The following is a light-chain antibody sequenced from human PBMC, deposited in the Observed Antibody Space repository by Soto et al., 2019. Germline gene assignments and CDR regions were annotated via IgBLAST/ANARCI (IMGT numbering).Light chain of an antibody. CDR3: SSYSTTSTLV. Sequence: QSALTQPASVSGPPGQSVTIACTGTSRDVGGYDYVSWYQQHPGKAPKLILYEVNNRPSGVSNHFSGSKSGNTASLIISGLQADDEADDYCSSYSTTSTLVFGSGTKLTVL. CDR1: SRDVGGYDY. CDR2: EVN. J-gene: IGLJ1*01. V-gene: IGLV2-14*01.